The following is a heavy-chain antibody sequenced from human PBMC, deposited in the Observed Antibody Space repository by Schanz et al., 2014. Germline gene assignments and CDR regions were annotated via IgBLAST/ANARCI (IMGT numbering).Heavy chain of an antibody. CDR2: ISSGGTTT. V-gene: IGHV3-11*01. J-gene: IGHJ6*02. CDR1: GFIFSDYY. Sequence: QVQLGESGGGLVKPGGSLRLSCAASGFIFSDYYMAWIRQAPGKGPEYVSYISSGGTTTYHSDSVKGRFTISRDSAENSLYLQMNSLRAEDTAVYYCARDFLLEQLGYSHYYYAMDVWGQGTTVTVSS. CDR3: ARDFLLEQLGYSHYYYAMDV. D-gene: IGHD2-15*01.